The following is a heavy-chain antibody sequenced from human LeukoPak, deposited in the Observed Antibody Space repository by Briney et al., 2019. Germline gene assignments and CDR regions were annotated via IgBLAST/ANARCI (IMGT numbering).Heavy chain of an antibody. CDR2: INPSGGST. CDR1: GYTFTSYY. CDR3: ARGSTMVRGIHGGFDP. D-gene: IGHD3-10*01. J-gene: IGHJ5*02. Sequence: ASVKVSCKASGYTFTSYYMHWVRQAPGQGLEWMGIINPSGGSTSYAQKFRGRVTMTRDMSTSTVYMELSSLRSEDTAVYYCARGSTMVRGIHGGFDPWGQGTLVTVSS. V-gene: IGHV1-46*01.